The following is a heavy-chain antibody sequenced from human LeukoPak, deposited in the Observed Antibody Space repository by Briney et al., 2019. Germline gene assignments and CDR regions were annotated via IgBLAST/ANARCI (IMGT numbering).Heavy chain of an antibody. V-gene: IGHV1-2*02. CDR3: ARVTVTIFGVVTPPHYYYMDV. CDR1: GYTFTSYD. CDR2: INPNSGGT. D-gene: IGHD3-3*01. Sequence: ASVKVSCKASGYTFTSYDINWVRQAPGQGLEWMGWINPNSGGTNYAQKFQGRVTMTRDTSISTAYMELSRLRSDDTAVYYCARVTVTIFGVVTPPHYYYMDVWGKGTTVTVSS. J-gene: IGHJ6*03.